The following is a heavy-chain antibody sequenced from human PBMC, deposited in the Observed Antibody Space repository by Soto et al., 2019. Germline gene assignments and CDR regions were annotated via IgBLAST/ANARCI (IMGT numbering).Heavy chain of an antibody. D-gene: IGHD3-22*01. CDR1: GYSFTSYW. Sequence: GESLKISCTGSGYSFTSYWISWVRQMPGKGLEWMGRIDPSDSYTNYSPSFQGHVTISADKSISTAYLQWSSLKASATAMYYCARLYDSSGASDYWGQGTLVTVSS. CDR2: IDPSDSYT. CDR3: ARLYDSSGASDY. V-gene: IGHV5-10-1*01. J-gene: IGHJ4*02.